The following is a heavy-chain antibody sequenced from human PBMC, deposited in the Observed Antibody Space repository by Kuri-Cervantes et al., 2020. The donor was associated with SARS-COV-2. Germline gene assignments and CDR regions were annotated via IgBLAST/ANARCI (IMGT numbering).Heavy chain of an antibody. D-gene: IGHD2-2*01. J-gene: IGHJ4*02. CDR1: GGSFSGYY. CDR2: IKHSGST. CDR3: ARISAVPAAKRTYYFDY. V-gene: IGHV4-34*01. Sequence: SETLSLTCAVYGGSFSGYYWSWIRQPPGKGLEWIGEIKHSGSTNYNPSLKSRVTISVDTSKNQFSLKLSSVTAADTAVYYCARISAVPAAKRTYYFDYWGQGTLVTVSS.